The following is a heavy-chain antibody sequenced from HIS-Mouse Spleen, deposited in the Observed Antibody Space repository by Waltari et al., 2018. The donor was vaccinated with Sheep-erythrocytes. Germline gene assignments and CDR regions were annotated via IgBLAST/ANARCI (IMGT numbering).Heavy chain of an antibody. CDR3: ARGAFDI. V-gene: IGHV3-30-3*01. CDR2: ISYDGSNK. Sequence: QVQLVESGGGWVRPGRSLRPSCAAPAVTFSSYAMHWVRQAPGKGLEWVAVISYDGSNKYYADSVKGRFTISRDNSKNTLYLQMNSLRAEDTAVYYCARGAFDIWGQGTMVTVSS. J-gene: IGHJ3*02. CDR1: AVTFSSYA.